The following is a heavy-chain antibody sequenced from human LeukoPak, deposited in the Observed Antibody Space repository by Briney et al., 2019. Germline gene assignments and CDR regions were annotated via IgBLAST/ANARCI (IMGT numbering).Heavy chain of an antibody. CDR2: ISSSGSTI. D-gene: IGHD3-10*02. Sequence: GGSLRLSCVVSGFTISSYSMNWVRQAPGKGLEWVSYISSSGSTIYYADSVKGRFTISRDNAKNSLYLQMNSLRAEDTAVYYCAELGITMIGGVWGKGTTVTISS. CDR1: GFTISSYS. CDR3: AELGITMIGGV. J-gene: IGHJ6*04. V-gene: IGHV3-48*04.